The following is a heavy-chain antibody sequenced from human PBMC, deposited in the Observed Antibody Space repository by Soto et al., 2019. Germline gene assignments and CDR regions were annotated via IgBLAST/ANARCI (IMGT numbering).Heavy chain of an antibody. J-gene: IGHJ5*02. CDR1: GGSISSYY. D-gene: IGHD6-13*01. Sequence: SETLSLTCTVSGGSISSYYWSWIRQPPGKGLEWIGYIYYSGSTNYNPSLKSRVTISVDTSKNQFSLKLSSVTAADTAVYYCARDLSYGSSWSPNNWFDPWGQGTMVTVSS. V-gene: IGHV4-59*01. CDR2: IYYSGST. CDR3: ARDLSYGSSWSPNNWFDP.